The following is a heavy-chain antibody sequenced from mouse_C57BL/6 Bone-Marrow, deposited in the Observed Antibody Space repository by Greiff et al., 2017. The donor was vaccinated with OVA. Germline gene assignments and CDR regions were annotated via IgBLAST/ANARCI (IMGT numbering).Heavy chain of an antibody. D-gene: IGHD2-1*01. V-gene: IGHV2-5*01. J-gene: IGHJ4*01. CDR2: IWRGGST. CDR1: GFSLTSYG. CDR3: AKSGNYGDGAMDY. Sequence: QVQLQQSGPGLVQPSQSLSITCTVSGFSLTSYGVHWVRQSPGKGLEWLGVIWRGGSTDYNAAFMSRLSINKDNSKSQVFFKMNSLQADDTAIYYCAKSGNYGDGAMDYWGQGTSVTVSS.